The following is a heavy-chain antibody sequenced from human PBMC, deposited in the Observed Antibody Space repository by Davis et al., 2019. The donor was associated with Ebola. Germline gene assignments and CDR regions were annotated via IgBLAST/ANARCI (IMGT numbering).Heavy chain of an antibody. V-gene: IGHV3-53*01. CDR2: IYSGGST. CDR3: ARVGRQQLVRDAFDI. Sequence: GESLKISCAASGFTVSSNYMSWVRQAPGKGLEWVSVIYSGGSTYYADSVKGRFTISRDNSKNTLYLQMNSLRAEDTAVYYCARVGRQQLVRDAFDIWGQGTMVTVSS. J-gene: IGHJ3*02. CDR1: GFTVSSNY. D-gene: IGHD6-13*01.